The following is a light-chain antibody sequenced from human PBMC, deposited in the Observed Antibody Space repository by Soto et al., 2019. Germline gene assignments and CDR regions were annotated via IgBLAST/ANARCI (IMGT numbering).Light chain of an antibody. J-gene: IGLJ2*01. CDR3: AAWDDSLNGVV. V-gene: IGLV1-44*01. Sequence: QSVLTQPPSPSGTPGQRVTISCSGSSSNIGSNSVNWYQQLPGTAPKLLMYSSNQRPSGVPDRFSGSKSGTSASLAISGLQSEDEADYYCAAWDDSLNGVVFGGGTKVTVL. CDR2: SSN. CDR1: SSNIGSNS.